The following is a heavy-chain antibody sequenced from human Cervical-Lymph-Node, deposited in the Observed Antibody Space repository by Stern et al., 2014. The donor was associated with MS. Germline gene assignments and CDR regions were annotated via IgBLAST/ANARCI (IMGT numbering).Heavy chain of an antibody. V-gene: IGHV3-48*02. CDR2: ISYSSSTI. J-gene: IGHJ4*02. CDR3: AIFDSGGYYSMTY. Sequence: VQLVQSGGGLVQPGGSLRLSCAASGFTFSNYNINWVRQAPGKGLAWISYISYSSSTIYYAGSVKGRFTISRDNAKNALYLQMNSLRDEDTAVYYCAIFDSGGYYSMTYWGQGTLVTVSS. D-gene: IGHD3-22*01. CDR1: GFTFSNYN.